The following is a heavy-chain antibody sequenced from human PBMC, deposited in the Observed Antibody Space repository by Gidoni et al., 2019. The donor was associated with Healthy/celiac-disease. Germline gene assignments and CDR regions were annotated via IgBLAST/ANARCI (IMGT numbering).Heavy chain of an antibody. CDR1: GFTFSSYA. V-gene: IGHV3-23*01. J-gene: IGHJ4*02. CDR3: AKDSYIVVVPAAIGDY. CDR2: ISGSGGST. D-gene: IGHD2-2*01. Sequence: EVQLLESGGGLVQPGGSLRLSCAASGFTFSSYAMSWVRQAPGKGLEWVSAISGSGGSTYYADSVKGRFTISRDNCKNTLYLQMNSLRAEDTAVYYCAKDSYIVVVPAAIGDYWGQGTLVTVSS.